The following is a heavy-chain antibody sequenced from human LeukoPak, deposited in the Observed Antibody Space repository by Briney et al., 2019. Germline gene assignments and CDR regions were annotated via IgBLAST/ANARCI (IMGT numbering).Heavy chain of an antibody. J-gene: IGHJ5*02. CDR2: INSDGRST. CDR3: ATIAAAGTA. V-gene: IGHV3-74*01. D-gene: IGHD6-13*01. Sequence: GGSLRLSCAASGFTFGSYWMHWVRQVPGKGLVWVSRINSDGRSTTYADSVKGRFTISRDNAKNTLYLQMNSLRAEDTAVYYCATIAAAGTAWGQGTLVTVSS. CDR1: GFTFGSYW.